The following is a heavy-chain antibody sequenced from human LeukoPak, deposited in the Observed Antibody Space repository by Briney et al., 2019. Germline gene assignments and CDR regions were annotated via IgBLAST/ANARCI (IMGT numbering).Heavy chain of an antibody. CDR1: GFTFSSYA. J-gene: IGHJ3*02. CDR2: ISYDGSNK. D-gene: IGHD3-10*01. V-gene: IGHV3-30*04. CDR3: AIPPGYYDAFDI. Sequence: PGGSLRLSCAASGFTFSSYAMHWVRQAPGKGLEWVAVISYDGSNKYYADSVKGRFTISRDNSKNSLYLQMNSLRAEDTAVYYCAIPPGYYDAFDIWGQGTMVTVSS.